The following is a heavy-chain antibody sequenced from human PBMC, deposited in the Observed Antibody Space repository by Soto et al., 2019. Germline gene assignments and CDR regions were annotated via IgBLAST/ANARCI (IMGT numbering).Heavy chain of an antibody. CDR1: GFTFSSHA. CDR2: IHGTRSII. CDR3: GRDARNADYGY. V-gene: IGHV3-48*02. D-gene: IGHD3-16*01. Sequence: EVQLVESGGGLVQPGGSLKLSCAVSGFTFSSHAMNWVRQAPGKGLEWVAYIHGTRSIIYYADSVKGRFTISRDNGKNSLYLQMESLRDEETGLYYCGRDARNADYGYWGQGTLVTVSS. J-gene: IGHJ4*02.